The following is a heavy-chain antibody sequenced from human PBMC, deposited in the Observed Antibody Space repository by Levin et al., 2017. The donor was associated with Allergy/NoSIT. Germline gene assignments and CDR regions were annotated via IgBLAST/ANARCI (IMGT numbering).Heavy chain of an antibody. Sequence: ASVKVSCKASGYTFTGYYMHWVRQAPGQGLEWMGWINPNSGGTNYAQKFQGRVTMTRDTSISTAYMELSRLRSDDTAVYYCASRGYCSGGSCALPDIDYWGQGTLVTVSS. D-gene: IGHD2-15*01. J-gene: IGHJ4*02. V-gene: IGHV1-2*02. CDR2: INPNSGGT. CDR1: GYTFTGYY. CDR3: ASRGYCSGGSCALPDIDY.